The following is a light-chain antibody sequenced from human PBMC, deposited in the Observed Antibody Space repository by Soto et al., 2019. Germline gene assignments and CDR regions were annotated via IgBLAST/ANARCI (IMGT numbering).Light chain of an antibody. CDR2: DDS. CDR1: QSISSW. J-gene: IGKJ1*01. CDR3: QKYNSYPWT. V-gene: IGKV1-5*01. Sequence: EIQMTQSPSTLSSSLGDSVTITCRASQSISSWLAWYQQKTGKAPKLLIYDDSSLESGVPYRFSGSGSGTELNLTISRLQPDDFATYYCQKYNSYPWTFGQGTKVDIK.